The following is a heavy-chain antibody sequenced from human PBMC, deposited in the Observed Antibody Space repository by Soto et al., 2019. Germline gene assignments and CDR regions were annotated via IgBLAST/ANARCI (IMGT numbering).Heavy chain of an antibody. J-gene: IGHJ5*02. CDR1: GFTFSSYS. Sequence: GGSLRLSCAASGFTFSSYSMNWVRQAPGKGLEWVSSISSSSSYIYYADSVKGRFTISRDNAKNSLYLQMNSLRAEDTAVYYCARGTNSATYEIYPWGQGTLLTVSS. CDR3: ARGTNSATYEIYP. CDR2: ISSSSSYI. V-gene: IGHV3-21*01. D-gene: IGHD1-26*01.